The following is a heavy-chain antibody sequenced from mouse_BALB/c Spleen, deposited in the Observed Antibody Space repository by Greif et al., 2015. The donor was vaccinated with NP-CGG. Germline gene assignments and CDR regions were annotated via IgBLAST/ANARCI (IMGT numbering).Heavy chain of an antibody. CDR2: IYPGDGDT. J-gene: IGHJ3*01. CDR1: GYTFTSYW. Sequence: QVQLQQPGAELARPGASVKLSCKASGYTFTSYWMQWVKQRPGQGLEWIGAIYPGDGDTRYTQKFKGKATLTADKSSSTAYMQLSSLASEDSAVYYCANYWFAYWGQGTLVTVSA. CDR3: ANYWFAY. V-gene: IGHV1-87*01.